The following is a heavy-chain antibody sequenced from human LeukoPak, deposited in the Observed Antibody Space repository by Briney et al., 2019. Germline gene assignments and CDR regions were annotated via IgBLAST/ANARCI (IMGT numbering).Heavy chain of an antibody. V-gene: IGHV1-18*01. CDR1: GYTFTSYG. Sequence: ASVKVSCKASGYTFTSYGISWVRQAPGQGLEWMGSISAYNGNTNYAQKLQGRVTITTDTSTSTAYMELRSLRSDDTAVYYCARERGVWFGESQGVDYWGQGTLVTVSS. D-gene: IGHD3-10*01. CDR2: ISAYNGNT. J-gene: IGHJ4*02. CDR3: ARERGVWFGESQGVDY.